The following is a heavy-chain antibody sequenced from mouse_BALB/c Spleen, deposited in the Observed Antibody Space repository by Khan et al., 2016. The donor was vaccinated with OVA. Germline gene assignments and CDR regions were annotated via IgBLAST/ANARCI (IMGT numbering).Heavy chain of an antibody. CDR1: GYSITSDYA. CDR3: ARDGSRYNYAMDY. Sequence: EVQLQESGPGLVKPSQSLSLTCTVTGYSITSDYAWNWIRQFPGNKLEWMGYRSYSGSTNNNPAIKSRISITRDTSKNQFLLQLNSVTTEDTATYYCARDGSRYNYAMDYWCQGTSVPVSS. J-gene: IGHJ4*01. CDR2: RSYSGST. V-gene: IGHV3-2*02. D-gene: IGHD2-3*01.